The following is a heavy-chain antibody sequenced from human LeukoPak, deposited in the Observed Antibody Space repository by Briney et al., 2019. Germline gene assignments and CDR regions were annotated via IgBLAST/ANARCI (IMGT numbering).Heavy chain of an antibody. D-gene: IGHD3-10*01. CDR3: ARVSYGSGSYYNGQIDY. V-gene: IGHV3-20*04. CDR2: INWNGGSK. CDR1: GFTFSSYE. J-gene: IGHJ4*02. Sequence: PGGSLRLSCAASGFTFSSYEMNWVRQAPGKGLEWVSGINWNGGSKGYADSVKGRFTISRDNAKNSLYLQMNSLRAEDTALYYCARVSYGSGSYYNGQIDYWGQGTLATVSS.